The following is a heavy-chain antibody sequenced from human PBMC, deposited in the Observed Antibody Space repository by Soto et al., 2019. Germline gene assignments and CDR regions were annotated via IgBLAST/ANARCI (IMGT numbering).Heavy chain of an antibody. D-gene: IGHD6-13*01. CDR3: ARGFIAAAGGFDP. CDR1: GYTFTSYD. V-gene: IGHV1-8*01. CDR2: MNPNSANT. Sequence: ASVKVSCKASGYTFTSYDINWVRQAPGQGLEWMGWMNPNSANTGYAQKFQGRVTMTRGTSLNTANMELNSLRSEDTAVYYCARGFIAAAGGFDPWGQGTLVTVSS. J-gene: IGHJ5*02.